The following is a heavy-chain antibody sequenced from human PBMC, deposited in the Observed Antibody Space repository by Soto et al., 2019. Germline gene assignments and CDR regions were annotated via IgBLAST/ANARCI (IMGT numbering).Heavy chain of an antibody. V-gene: IGHV3-33*01. J-gene: IGHJ3*02. Sequence: QVQLVESGGGVVQPGRSLRLSCATSGFTFSRHGMHWVRQAPGKGLEGVAVIWHDSSGKYYADSVKGRFTISRDNSRNTLYLQMNSLRAEDTAVYYCARESLYSTSSPSAFDIWGQGTMVTVS. D-gene: IGHD6-6*01. CDR3: ARESLYSTSSPSAFDI. CDR2: IWHDSSGK. CDR1: GFTFSRHG.